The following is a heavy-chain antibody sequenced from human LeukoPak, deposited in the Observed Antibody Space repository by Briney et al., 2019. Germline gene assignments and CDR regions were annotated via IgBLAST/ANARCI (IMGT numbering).Heavy chain of an antibody. CDR1: GYTFTSNY. D-gene: IGHD5-18*01. Sequence: ASVKVSCKASGYTFTSNYIHWVRQAPGQGLEWMGMIYPRDGSTSYAQKFQGRVTMTTDTSTSTAYMELRSLRSDDTAVYYCARTERDTAMVYWGQGTLVTVSS. CDR2: IYPRDGST. CDR3: ARTERDTAMVY. V-gene: IGHV1-46*01. J-gene: IGHJ4*02.